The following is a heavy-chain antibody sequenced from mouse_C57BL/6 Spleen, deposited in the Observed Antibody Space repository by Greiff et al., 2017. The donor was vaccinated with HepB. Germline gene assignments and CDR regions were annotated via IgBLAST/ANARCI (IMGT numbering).Heavy chain of an antibody. Sequence: VQLQQSGAELVRPGASVTLSCKASGYTFTDYEMHWVKQTPVHGLEWIGAIDPETGGTAYNQKFKGKAILTADKSSSTAYMELRSLTSEDSAVYYCTREYGSSYGWYFDVWGTGTTVTVSS. CDR3: TREYGSSYGWYFDV. V-gene: IGHV1-15*01. CDR1: GYTFTDYE. D-gene: IGHD1-1*01. CDR2: IDPETGGT. J-gene: IGHJ1*03.